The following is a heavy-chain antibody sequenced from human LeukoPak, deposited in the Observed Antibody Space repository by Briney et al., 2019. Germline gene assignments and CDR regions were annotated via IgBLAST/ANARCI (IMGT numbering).Heavy chain of an antibody. CDR1: GYTLTELS. V-gene: IGHV1-24*01. Sequence: GAPVKVSXKVSGYTLTELSMHWVRQAPGKGLEWMGGFDPEDGETIYAQKFQGRVTMTEDTSTDTAYMELSSLRSEDTAVYYCATLALLEQGYCGGDCYLDYWGQGTLVTVSS. CDR3: ATLALLEQGYCGGDCYLDY. D-gene: IGHD2-21*02. J-gene: IGHJ4*02. CDR2: FDPEDGET.